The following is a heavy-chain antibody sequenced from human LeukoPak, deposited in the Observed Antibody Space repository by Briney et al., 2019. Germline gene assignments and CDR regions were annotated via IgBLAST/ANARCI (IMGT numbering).Heavy chain of an antibody. J-gene: IGHJ4*02. CDR2: IYYSGST. CDR3: ARSDYVWGSYRYRPFDY. V-gene: IGHV4-59*01. CDR1: GGSISSYY. D-gene: IGHD3-16*02. Sequence: SETLSLTCTVSGGSISSYYWSWIRQPAGKGLEWIGYIYYSGSTNYNPSLKSRVTISVGTSKNQFSLKLSSVTAADTAVYYCARSDYVWGSYRYRPFDYWGQGTLVTVSS.